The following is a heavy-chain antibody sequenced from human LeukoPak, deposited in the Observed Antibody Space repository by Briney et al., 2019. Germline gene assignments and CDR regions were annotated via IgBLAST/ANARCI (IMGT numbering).Heavy chain of an antibody. CDR2: IYYSGST. CDR3: ARDRYYYDSSGYPNWYFDL. J-gene: IGHJ2*01. CDR1: GGSISSYY. V-gene: IGHV4-59*01. Sequence: SETLSLTCTVSGGSISSYYWSWLRQPPGKGLEWIGYIYYSGSTNYNPSLKSRVTISVDTSKNQFSLKLSSVTAADTAVYYCARDRYYYDSSGYPNWYFDLWGRGTLVTVSS. D-gene: IGHD3-22*01.